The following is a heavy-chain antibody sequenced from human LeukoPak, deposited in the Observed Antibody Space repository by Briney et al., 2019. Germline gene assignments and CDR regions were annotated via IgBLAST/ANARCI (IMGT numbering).Heavy chain of an antibody. CDR2: INPNSGGT. CDR1: GYTFTGYY. J-gene: IGHJ4*02. V-gene: IGHV1-2*02. CDR3: ASSGDGSGSYYPTEADY. D-gene: IGHD3-10*01. Sequence: GASVKVSCKASGYTFTGYYMHWVRQAPGQGLEWMGWINPNSGGTNYAQKFQGRVTMTRDTSISTAYMELSRLRSDDTAVYYCASSGDGSGSYYPTEADYWGQGTLVTVSS.